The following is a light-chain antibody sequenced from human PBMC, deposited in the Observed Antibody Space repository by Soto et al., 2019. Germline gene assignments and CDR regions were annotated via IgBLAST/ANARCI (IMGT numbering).Light chain of an antibody. Sequence: NFILTQPHSVSESPGKTVTISCTRSSGRIASSYVQWYQQRPGSAPTTVIYDDDERPSGVPDRFSGSVDSSSNSASLTISGLTTGDEADYYCHSHDNTNQVFGTGTKVTVL. V-gene: IGLV6-57*03. CDR2: DDD. J-gene: IGLJ1*01. CDR3: HSHDNTNQV. CDR1: SGRIASSY.